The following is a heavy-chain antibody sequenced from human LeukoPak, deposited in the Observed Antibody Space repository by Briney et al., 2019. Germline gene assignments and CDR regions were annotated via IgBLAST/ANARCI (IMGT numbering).Heavy chain of an antibody. CDR1: GFTFSSYW. CDR3: ARTGEGATQDFDY. V-gene: IGHV3-74*01. Sequence: QPGGSLRLSCAASGFTFSSYWMHWVRQAPGKGLVWVSRINSDGSTTNYADSVKGRFTISRDNSKNTLYLQMNSLRAEDTAVYYCARTGEGATQDFDYWGQGTLVTVSS. D-gene: IGHD1-26*01. CDR2: INSDGSTT. J-gene: IGHJ4*02.